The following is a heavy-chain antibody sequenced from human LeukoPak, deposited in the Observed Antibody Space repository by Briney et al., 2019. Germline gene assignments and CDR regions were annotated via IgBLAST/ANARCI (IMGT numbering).Heavy chain of an antibody. CDR1: GYTFTNYG. V-gene: IGHV1-18*01. D-gene: IGHD2-15*01. J-gene: IGHJ4*02. CDR3: ARDLVPTGGRPGSSDY. CDR2: ISAYNGNT. Sequence: ASVKVSCKASGYTFTNYGISWVRQAPGQGLEWMGWISAYNGNTNYAENLQGTVTMTTDKSMSTAYMELRSLRSDDTAVYYCARDLVPTGGRPGSSDYWGQGTLVTVSS.